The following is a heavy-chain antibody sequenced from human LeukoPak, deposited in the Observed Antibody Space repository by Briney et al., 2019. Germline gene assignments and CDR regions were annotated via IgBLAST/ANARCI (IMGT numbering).Heavy chain of an antibody. CDR3: FSKQKTAYDILTGYPYYYYMDV. V-gene: IGHV3-11*04. CDR2: ISSSGSTI. Sequence: GVSLRLSCAASGFFFSDYYMSWIRQAPGQALEWVSYISSSGSTIYYADSVKGRFTISRDSAKNSLYLQMNSLRAEDTAVYYFFSKQKTAYDILTGYPYYYYMDVWGKGTTVTVPS. J-gene: IGHJ6*03. CDR1: GFFFSDYY. D-gene: IGHD3-9*01.